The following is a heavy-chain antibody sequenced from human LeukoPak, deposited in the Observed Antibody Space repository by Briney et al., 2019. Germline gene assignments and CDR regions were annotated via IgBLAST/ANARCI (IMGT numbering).Heavy chain of an antibody. D-gene: IGHD5-24*01. Sequence: PSETLSLTCTVSGGSISSYYWSWIRQPPGKGLEWIGYIYYSGSTSYNPSLKSRVTISVDTSKNQFSLKLSSVTAADTAVYYCASGMATITPFDYWGQGTLVTVSS. CDR2: IYYSGST. CDR1: GGSISSYY. V-gene: IGHV4-59*01. J-gene: IGHJ4*02. CDR3: ASGMATITPFDY.